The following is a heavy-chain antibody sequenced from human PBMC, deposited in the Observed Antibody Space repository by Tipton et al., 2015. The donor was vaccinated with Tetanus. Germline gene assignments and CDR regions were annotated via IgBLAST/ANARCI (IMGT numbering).Heavy chain of an antibody. D-gene: IGHD6-13*01. V-gene: IGHV3-48*02. CDR3: ACHRHSNWFDY. J-gene: IGHJ4*02. Sequence: QLVQSGGALIQPGGSLRLSCAASGLTFSDYTMNWVRQAPGKGLEWVSYISASGTIIFYADSVRGRFTVSRDNAKDSLYLQMNSLRDEDTAVYFCACHRHSNWFDYWGQGPLVTVSS. CDR1: GLTFSDYT. CDR2: ISASGTII.